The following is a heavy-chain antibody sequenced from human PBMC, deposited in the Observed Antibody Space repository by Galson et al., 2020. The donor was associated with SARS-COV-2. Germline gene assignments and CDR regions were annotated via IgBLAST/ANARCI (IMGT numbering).Heavy chain of an antibody. Sequence: TGGSLRLSCAASGLTFSSYALHWVRQAPGKGLEWVAVITYDRSKRYYADSVKGRFTISTDNSERTLDLQMNGLSGEDTAVYFCARVGAVEHLYYGMDVWGQGTTVAVSS. CDR2: ITYDRSKR. D-gene: IGHD2-15*01. V-gene: IGHV3-30-3*01. J-gene: IGHJ6*02. CDR1: GLTFSSYA. CDR3: ARVGAVEHLYYGMDV.